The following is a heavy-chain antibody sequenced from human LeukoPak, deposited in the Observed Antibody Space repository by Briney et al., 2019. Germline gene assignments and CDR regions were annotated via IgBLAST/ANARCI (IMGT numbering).Heavy chain of an antibody. CDR3: WRRVVEAVASRERYWLDP. D-gene: IGHD6-6*01. Sequence: PSETLSLTCIVSGDSISTYYWNWIRQPPGKGLEWIARIHYSGGVIYNPSLQSRVTISLDTSKNQFYLKVTTVTATDTAVYYCWRRVVEAVASRERYWLDPWGQGTLVTVSS. V-gene: IGHV4-59*08. CDR1: GDSISTYY. CDR2: IHYSGGV. J-gene: IGHJ5*02.